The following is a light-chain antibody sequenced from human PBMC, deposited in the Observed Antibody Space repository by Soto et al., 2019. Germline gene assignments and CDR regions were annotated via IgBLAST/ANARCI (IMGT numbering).Light chain of an antibody. V-gene: IGKV3-20*01. J-gene: IGKJ5*01. CDR2: GAS. CDR1: QSVSSSY. Sequence: EIVLTQSPGTLSLSPGERATLSCRASQSVSSSYLAWYQQKPGQAPRLLIYGASSRATGIPDRFSGSGSGTDFTLTISRLEPEDFAVYYCQQYGSSSITFDHGTRLEIK. CDR3: QQYGSSSIT.